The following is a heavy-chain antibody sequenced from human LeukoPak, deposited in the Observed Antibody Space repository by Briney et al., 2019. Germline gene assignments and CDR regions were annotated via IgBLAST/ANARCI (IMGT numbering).Heavy chain of an antibody. J-gene: IGHJ4*02. V-gene: IGHV4-39*07. CDR1: GGSISSSSYY. CDR3: ARDIVGATGPSDY. D-gene: IGHD1-26*01. CDR2: IYHSGST. Sequence: SETLSLTCTVSGGSISSSSYYWGWIRQPPGKGLEWIGSIYHSGSTYYNPSLKSRVTISVDTSKNQFSLKLSSVTAADTAVYYCARDIVGATGPSDYWGQGTLVTVSS.